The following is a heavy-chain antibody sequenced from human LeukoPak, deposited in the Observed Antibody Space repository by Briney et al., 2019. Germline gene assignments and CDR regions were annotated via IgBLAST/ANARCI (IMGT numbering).Heavy chain of an antibody. CDR3: ARGDSGILLPFDY. V-gene: IGHV6-1*01. J-gene: IGHJ4*02. CDR1: GDSFSSNSAA. Sequence: SQTLSLTCAISGDSFSSNSAAWNWSRQSQSRGLEWLGRTYYRSKWYNDYAVSVKSRITINPDTSKNQFSLQLNSVTPEDTAVYYCARGDSGILLPFDYWGQGTLVTVSS. D-gene: IGHD1-26*01. CDR2: TYYRSKWYN.